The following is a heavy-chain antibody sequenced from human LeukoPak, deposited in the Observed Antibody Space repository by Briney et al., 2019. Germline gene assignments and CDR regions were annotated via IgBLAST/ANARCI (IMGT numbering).Heavy chain of an antibody. D-gene: IGHD6-13*01. CDR3: AKGAWAADGPMGNNFAS. V-gene: IGHV3-30*02. CDR1: GFTFRSYS. Sequence: GGSLRLSCAASGFTFRSYSMNWVRQAPGKGLEWVAFIRYDESDKYYADSVKGRFTISRDNSKNTLTLQMNSLKTEDTSIYFCAKGAWAADGPMGNNFASWGQGTLVTVSS. CDR2: IRYDESDK. J-gene: IGHJ4*02.